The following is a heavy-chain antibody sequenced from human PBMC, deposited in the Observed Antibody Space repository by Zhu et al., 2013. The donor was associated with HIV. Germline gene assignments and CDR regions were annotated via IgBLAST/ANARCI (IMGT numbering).Heavy chain of an antibody. CDR2: INHRGRT. CDR3: ARGDHDSSGYYYGFDY. V-gene: IGHV4-34*01. D-gene: IGHD3-22*01. CDR1: WVFSGYY. Sequence: HVQRTAVGGRTGEASRPCPHLRCLWWVFSGYYWSWIRQPPGRGVEWIGEINHRGRTKYSPSLKSRVTISEDTFKNQISLKLSSVNAADTAVYFCARGDHDSSGYYYGFDYWGQGTLVTVSS. J-gene: IGHJ4*02.